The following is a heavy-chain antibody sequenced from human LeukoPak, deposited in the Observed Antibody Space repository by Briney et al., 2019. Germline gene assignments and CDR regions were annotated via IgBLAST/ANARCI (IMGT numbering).Heavy chain of an antibody. Sequence: PGGSLRLSCAASGFIFSDYYMGWIRQAPGKGLEWVSYISSSGTGDTMYYADSVTGRFTISRDNVKNSLYLQMNSLRAEDTVVYYCARDGYNVGIFDYWGQGTLVTVSS. J-gene: IGHJ4*02. CDR1: GFIFSDYY. CDR2: ISSSGTGDTM. D-gene: IGHD5-24*01. V-gene: IGHV3-11*01. CDR3: ARDGYNVGIFDY.